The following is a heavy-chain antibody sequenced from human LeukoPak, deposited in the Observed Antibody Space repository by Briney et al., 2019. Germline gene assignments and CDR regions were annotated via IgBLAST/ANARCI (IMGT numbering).Heavy chain of an antibody. CDR3: ARGRYYFDY. CDR1: GFTFSDHY. Sequence: QAGGSLRLSCAASGFTFSDHYMDWVRQAPGKGLEWVGRTKNKANSYTTEYAASVKGRFTISRDDSKNSLYLQMNSLKTEDTAVYYCARGRYYFDYWGQGTLVTVSS. D-gene: IGHD4-17*01. CDR2: TKNKANSYTT. J-gene: IGHJ4*02. V-gene: IGHV3-72*01.